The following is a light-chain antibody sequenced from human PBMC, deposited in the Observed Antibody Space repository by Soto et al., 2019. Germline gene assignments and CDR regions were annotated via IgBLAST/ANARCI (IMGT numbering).Light chain of an antibody. V-gene: IGKV3-11*01. CDR1: QSVSNS. J-gene: IGKJ1*01. CDR2: DVS. Sequence: EILLTQSPATLALSAGERVTLSCGASQSVSNSLAWYQQKPGKPPRLLIYDVSNRATGIPARFSGSGSGTEFTLTISSLQSEDFEVYYCQQYNNWPRTFGQGTKVDIK. CDR3: QQYNNWPRT.